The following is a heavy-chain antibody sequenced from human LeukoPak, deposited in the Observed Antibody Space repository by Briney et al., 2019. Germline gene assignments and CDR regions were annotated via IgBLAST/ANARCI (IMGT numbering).Heavy chain of an antibody. CDR1: GFTFSRYG. J-gene: IGHJ6*02. CDR3: ARDYCSSISCMDA. D-gene: IGHD2-2*01. Sequence: AGSLRLSCAASGFTFSRYGMHWVRQAPGKGLEWVAVIWSDGNNKEYGDSVKGRFTISRDNSKNTLYLQMNSLRAEDTAMYYCARDYCSSISCMDAWGQGTTVTVSS. CDR2: IWSDGNNK. V-gene: IGHV3-33*01.